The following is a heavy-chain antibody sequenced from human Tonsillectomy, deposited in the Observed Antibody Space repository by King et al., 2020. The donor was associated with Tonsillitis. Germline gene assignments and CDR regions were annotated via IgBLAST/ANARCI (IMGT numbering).Heavy chain of an antibody. CDR1: GFSFSSYA. CDR2: ISGSGGTT. V-gene: IGHV3-23*04. J-gene: IGHJ4*02. D-gene: IGHD3-22*01. Sequence: VQLVESGGGLVQPGGSLRLSCAASGFSFSSYAMSWVRQAPGKGLEWVSTISGSGGTTYYADSVKGRFTISRDNSKNTLDLQRNSLSAEDKAEYYCASGPRGIYVSSGYSPYYFDYWGQGTLVTVSS. CDR3: ASGPRGIYVSSGYSPYYFDY.